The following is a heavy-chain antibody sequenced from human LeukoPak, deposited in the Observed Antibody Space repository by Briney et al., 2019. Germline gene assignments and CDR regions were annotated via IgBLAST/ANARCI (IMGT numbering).Heavy chain of an antibody. V-gene: IGHV3-21*01. CDR3: ARADYDSSGYIDY. CDR1: GFTFSSYS. Sequence: GSLRLSCAASGFTFSSYSMNWVRQAPGKGLEWVSSISSSSSYIYYADSVKGRFTISRDNAKNSLYLQMNSLRAEDTAVYYCARADYDSSGYIDYWGQGTLVTVSS. CDR2: ISSSSSYI. D-gene: IGHD3-22*01. J-gene: IGHJ4*02.